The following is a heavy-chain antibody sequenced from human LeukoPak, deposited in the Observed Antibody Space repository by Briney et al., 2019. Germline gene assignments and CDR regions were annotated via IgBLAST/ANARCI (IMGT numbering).Heavy chain of an antibody. J-gene: IGHJ6*02. CDR1: GFTFSTYG. CDR2: ISYDGKNK. D-gene: IGHD2-15*01. Sequence: GKSLRLSCAASGFTFSTYGIHWVRQAPGKGLEWVAVISYDGKNKSYTDSVKGRFTISRDNSKNTLYLQMNSLRVEDTAVHYCARDGAEVNPGWHRKYYYHGMDVWGQGTTVTVSS. CDR3: ARDGAEVNPGWHRKYYYHGMDV. V-gene: IGHV3-30*03.